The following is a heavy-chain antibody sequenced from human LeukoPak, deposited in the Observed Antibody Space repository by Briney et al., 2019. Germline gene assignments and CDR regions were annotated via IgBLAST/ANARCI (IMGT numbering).Heavy chain of an antibody. D-gene: IGHD6-6*01. Sequence: PGRSLRLSWSASGFTFSSYAIRSVRQPPSKWLEWVAVISYDESNKYYADYVKGRFTLSRDNSKSTLYLQMNRLRAEDTAVYYCARSSIAALDYWGQGALVTVSS. J-gene: IGHJ4*02. CDR3: ARSSIAALDY. CDR1: GFTFSSYA. V-gene: IGHV3-30*11. CDR2: ISYDESNK.